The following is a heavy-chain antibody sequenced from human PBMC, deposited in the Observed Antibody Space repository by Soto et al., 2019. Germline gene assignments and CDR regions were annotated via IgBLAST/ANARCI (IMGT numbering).Heavy chain of an antibody. CDR2: ISGSGGST. Sequence: GWSLRLSCAASGFTFSSYAMSWVRQAPGKGLEWVSAISGSGGSTYYADSVKGRFTISRDNSKNTLYLQMNSLRAEDTAVYYCAPMSADDYDFWSGYYGYFDYWGQGTLVTVSS. D-gene: IGHD3-3*01. J-gene: IGHJ4*02. CDR3: APMSADDYDFWSGYYGYFDY. CDR1: GFTFSSYA. V-gene: IGHV3-23*01.